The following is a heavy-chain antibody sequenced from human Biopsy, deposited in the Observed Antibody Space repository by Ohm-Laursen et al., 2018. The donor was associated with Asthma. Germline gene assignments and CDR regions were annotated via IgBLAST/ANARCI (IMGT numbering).Heavy chain of an antibody. CDR1: GGTFNTYV. V-gene: IGHV1-69*13. CDR2: INSVFGTT. D-gene: IGHD2-2*01. CDR3: AREAGSCISRTCYSLDF. J-gene: IGHJ4*02. Sequence: GASVKVSCKSLGGTFNTYVIGWVRQAPGQGLEWMGGINSVFGTTTYPQKFQDRVTITADDSTSTVYMESSSLRSEDTAVYYCAREAGSCISRTCYSLDFWGQGTLVTVSS.